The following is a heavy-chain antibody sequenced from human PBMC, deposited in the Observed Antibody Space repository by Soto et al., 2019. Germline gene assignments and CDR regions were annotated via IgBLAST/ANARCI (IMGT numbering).Heavy chain of an antibody. J-gene: IGHJ4*02. CDR1: GFTFTSSA. CDR3: AAGLRKPNYYDSSGYRRL. Sequence: SVKVSCKASGFTFTSSAVQWVRQARGQRLEWIGWIVVGSGNTNYAQKFQERVTITRDMSTSTAYMELSSLRSEDTAVYYCAAGLRKPNYYDSSGYRRLWGQGTLVTVSS. D-gene: IGHD3-22*01. CDR2: IVVGSGNT. V-gene: IGHV1-58*01.